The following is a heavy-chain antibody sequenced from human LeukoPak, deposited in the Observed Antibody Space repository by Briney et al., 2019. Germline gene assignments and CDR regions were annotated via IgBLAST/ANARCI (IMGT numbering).Heavy chain of an antibody. Sequence: GGSLRLSCTVSGFTLSSYEMTWFRQAPGKGLEWVSSIGYGGADSHYADSVKGRFTISRDNSKNTLYLQLSSLRADDTAVYYCAKVDSGIVATGSPYFDYWGQGTLVTVSS. V-gene: IGHV3-23*01. CDR2: IGYGGADS. CDR1: GFTLSSYE. J-gene: IGHJ4*02. CDR3: AKVDSGIVATGSPYFDY. D-gene: IGHD6-13*01.